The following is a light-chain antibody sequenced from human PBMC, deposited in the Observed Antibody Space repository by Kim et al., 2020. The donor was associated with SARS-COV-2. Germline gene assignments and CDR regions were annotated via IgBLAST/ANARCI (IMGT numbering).Light chain of an antibody. Sequence: EIVMTQSPATLSVSPGERATLSCRDSQSVSSNLVWYQQKPGQAPRLLIYGASTRVTGIPARFSGSGSGTEFTLTISSLQSEDFAVYYCQQYNNWPRTFGQGTKVDIK. J-gene: IGKJ1*01. V-gene: IGKV3-15*01. CDR1: QSVSSN. CDR3: QQYNNWPRT. CDR2: GAS.